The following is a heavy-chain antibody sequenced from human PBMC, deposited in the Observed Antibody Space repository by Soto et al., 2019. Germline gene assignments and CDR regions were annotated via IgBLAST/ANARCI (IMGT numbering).Heavy chain of an antibody. Sequence: SKTLSLTCTVSGGSISSYYWSWIRQPPGKGLEWIGYIYYSGSTNYNPSLKSRVTISVDTSKNQFSLKLSSVTAADTAVYYCARDLRRGCSGGSCYHPYYYYYMDVWGKGTTVTVSS. CDR2: IYYSGST. J-gene: IGHJ6*03. V-gene: IGHV4-59*01. CDR3: ARDLRRGCSGGSCYHPYYYYYMDV. D-gene: IGHD2-15*01. CDR1: GGSISSYY.